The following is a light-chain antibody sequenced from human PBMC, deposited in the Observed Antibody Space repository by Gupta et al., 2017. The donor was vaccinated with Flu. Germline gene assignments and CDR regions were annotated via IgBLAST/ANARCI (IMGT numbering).Light chain of an antibody. CDR2: AAS. J-gene: IGKJ2*01. Sequence: DIQMTQSPSPLSASVGDRVTITCRPSQRINNYLNWYQQKPGKAPKVLIYAASTLDRGVPSRFSGGRSGTXFTLTIXRLQPEDFATYCCEHKDSPLYNFGXGTKLEIK. CDR3: EHKDSPLYN. CDR1: QRINNY. V-gene: IGKV1-39*01.